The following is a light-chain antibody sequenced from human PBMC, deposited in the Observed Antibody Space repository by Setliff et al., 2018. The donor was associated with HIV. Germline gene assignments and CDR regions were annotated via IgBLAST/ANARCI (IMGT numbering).Light chain of an antibody. CDR3: CSYAGIYTYV. J-gene: IGLJ1*01. Sequence: QSALAQPASMSGSPGQSITISCTGSSDDVGGSNYVSWYQQHPGKAPKLIIYEVKVRPSGVSSRFSGSKSGNTASLTLSGLQTEDESDYYCCSYAGIYTYVFGSGTKVTVL. CDR1: SDDVGGSNY. CDR2: EVK. V-gene: IGLV2-14*01.